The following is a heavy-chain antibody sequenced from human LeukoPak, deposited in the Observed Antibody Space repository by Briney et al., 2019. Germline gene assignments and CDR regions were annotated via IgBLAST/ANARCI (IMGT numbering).Heavy chain of an antibody. Sequence: PWASVKVSCKASGYTFTSYTMHWVRQAPGQRLEWMGWINTGNGNTKYSQEFQGRVTITRDTSASTAYMELSSLRSEDMAVYYCARGARFRSYGSGTYYTSLPFDPWGQGTLVTVSS. CDR2: INTGNGNT. V-gene: IGHV1-3*03. D-gene: IGHD3-10*01. J-gene: IGHJ5*02. CDR1: GYTFTSYT. CDR3: ARGARFRSYGSGTYYTSLPFDP.